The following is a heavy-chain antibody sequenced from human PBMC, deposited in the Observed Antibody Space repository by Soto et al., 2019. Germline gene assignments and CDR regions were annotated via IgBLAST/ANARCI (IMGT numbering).Heavy chain of an antibody. D-gene: IGHD3-9*01. V-gene: IGHV1-2*04. CDR1: WYTFTGYY. Sequence: GSMKVSRQASWYTFTGYYMHRGRQAPGQRLEWMGWINPNSGGTNYAQKFQGWVTMTRDTSISTAYMELSRLRSDDTAVYYCARGDTLRYFDWFPNPLHYWGQGTLVTVSS. CDR2: INPNSGGT. CDR3: ARGDTLRYFDWFPNPLHY. J-gene: IGHJ4*02.